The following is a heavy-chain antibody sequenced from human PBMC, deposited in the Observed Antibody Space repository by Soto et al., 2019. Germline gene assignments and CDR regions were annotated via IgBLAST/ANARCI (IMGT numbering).Heavy chain of an antibody. V-gene: IGHV4-4*02. D-gene: IGHD3-10*01. Sequence: SETLSLTCAVSGGSISSSNWWSWVRQPPGKGLEWIGEIYHSGSTNYNPSLKSRVTISVDKSKNQFSLKLSSVTAADTAVYYCARGFGYYYGSGSTDIPYYFDYWGQGTLVTVSS. CDR3: ARGFGYYYGSGSTDIPYYFDY. CDR2: IYHSGST. J-gene: IGHJ4*02. CDR1: GGSISSSNW.